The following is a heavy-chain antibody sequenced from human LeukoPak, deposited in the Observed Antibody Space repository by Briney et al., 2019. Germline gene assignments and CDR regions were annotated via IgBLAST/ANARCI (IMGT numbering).Heavy chain of an antibody. CDR1: GGSISSGGYY. V-gene: IGHV4-31*03. D-gene: IGHD6-13*01. CDR2: IYYSGSA. Sequence: SETLSLTCTVSGGSISSGGYYWSWIRQHPGKGLEWIGYIYYSGSAYYNPSLKSRVTISVDTSKNQFSLKLSSVTAADTAVYYCARDKIAAAGEVYYYYGMDVWGQGTTVTVSS. J-gene: IGHJ6*02. CDR3: ARDKIAAAGEVYYYYGMDV.